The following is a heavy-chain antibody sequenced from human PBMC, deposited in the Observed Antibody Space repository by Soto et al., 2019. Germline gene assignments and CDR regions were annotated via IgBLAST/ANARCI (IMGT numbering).Heavy chain of an antibody. J-gene: IGHJ6*02. Sequence: SETLSLTCTVSGGSVISGSYYWNWIRQPPGKGLEWIGYIYYSGSTNYNPSLKSRVTISVDTSKNQFSLKLSSVTAADTAVYYCARVYYDILTGYYWGPPPDYYYGMDVWGQGTTVTVSS. V-gene: IGHV4-61*01. CDR1: GGSVISGSYY. CDR3: ARVYYDILTGYYWGPPPDYYYGMDV. CDR2: IYYSGST. D-gene: IGHD3-9*01.